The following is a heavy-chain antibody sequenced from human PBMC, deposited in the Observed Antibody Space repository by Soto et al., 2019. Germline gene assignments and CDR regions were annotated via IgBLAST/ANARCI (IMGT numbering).Heavy chain of an antibody. V-gene: IGHV4-59*01. CDR1: GGSISSYY. CDR3: ARDRMFDY. J-gene: IGHJ4*02. CDR2: IYYSGST. Sequence: SETLSLTCTVSGGSISSYYWSWIRQPPGKGLEWIGYIYYSGSTNYNPSLKSRVTISVDTSKNQFSLKLSSVTTADTAVYYCARDRMFDYWGQGTLVTVSS.